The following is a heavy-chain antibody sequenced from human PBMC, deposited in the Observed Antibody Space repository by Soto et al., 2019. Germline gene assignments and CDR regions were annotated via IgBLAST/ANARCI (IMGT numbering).Heavy chain of an antibody. J-gene: IGHJ4*02. V-gene: IGHV4-59*01. CDR3: ATGRWLQLPGY. Sequence: QVQLQESGRGLVKPSETLSLTCTVSCASMSSYVWSWIRQSPGKGLEWIGYIYDTGSTNYNPSLKSRVTISLDTSKNQFSLKLTSVTAADTAVYYCATGRWLQLPGYWGQGTLVTVSS. CDR2: IYDTGST. CDR1: CASMSSYV. D-gene: IGHD4-4*01.